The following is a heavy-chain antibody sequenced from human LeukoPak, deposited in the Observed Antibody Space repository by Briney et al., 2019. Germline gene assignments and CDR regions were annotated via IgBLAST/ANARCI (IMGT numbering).Heavy chain of an antibody. Sequence: SVKVSCKASGGTFRSYAISWVRQAPGQGLEWMGRIIPIFGTANYAQKFQGRVTITADKSTSTAYMELSSLRSEDTAVYYCASNSYGGYDAFDIWGQGTMVTVSS. CDR1: GGTFRSYA. CDR3: ASNSYGGYDAFDI. V-gene: IGHV1-69*06. D-gene: IGHD4-23*01. CDR2: IIPIFGTA. J-gene: IGHJ3*02.